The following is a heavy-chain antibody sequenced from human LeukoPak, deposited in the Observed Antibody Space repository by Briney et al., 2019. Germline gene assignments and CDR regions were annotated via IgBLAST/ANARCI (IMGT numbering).Heavy chain of an antibody. CDR3: AKDKPMYYYDSSGYYYSDFQH. D-gene: IGHD3-22*01. CDR1: GFTFSSYA. Sequence: GGSLRLSCAASGFTFSSYAMSWVRQAPGKGLEWVSAISGSGGSTYYADSVKGRFTISRDNSKNTLYLQMNSLRAEDTAVYYCAKDKPMYYYDSSGYYYSDFQHWGQGTLVTVSS. J-gene: IGHJ1*01. CDR2: ISGSGGST. V-gene: IGHV3-23*01.